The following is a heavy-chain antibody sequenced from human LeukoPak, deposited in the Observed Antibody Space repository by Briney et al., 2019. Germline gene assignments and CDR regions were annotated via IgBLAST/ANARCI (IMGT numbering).Heavy chain of an antibody. CDR2: ITRSSNYR. V-gene: IGHV3-21*01. J-gene: IGHJ4*02. Sequence: GGSLRLSCAASGFTFSNYWMHWLRRTPGKGLEWVSSITRSSNYRYYSDSMKGRFTISRDNAKKSLYLQMNSLRAEDTAVYYCARALYDSSGYYSHFDYWGQGTLVTVSS. D-gene: IGHD3-22*01. CDR1: GFTFSNYW. CDR3: ARALYDSSGYYSHFDY.